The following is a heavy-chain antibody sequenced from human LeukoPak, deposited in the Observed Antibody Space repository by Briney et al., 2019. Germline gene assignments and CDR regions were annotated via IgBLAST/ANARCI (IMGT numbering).Heavy chain of an antibody. Sequence: KPSETLSLTCAVYGGSFSGYYWSWTRQPPGKGLEWIGEINHSGSTNYNPSLKSRVTISVDTSKNQFSLKLSSVTAADTAVYYCARRLGMFDPWGQGTLVTVSS. V-gene: IGHV4-34*01. D-gene: IGHD3-10*01. CDR2: INHSGST. CDR1: GGSFSGYY. CDR3: ARRLGMFDP. J-gene: IGHJ5*02.